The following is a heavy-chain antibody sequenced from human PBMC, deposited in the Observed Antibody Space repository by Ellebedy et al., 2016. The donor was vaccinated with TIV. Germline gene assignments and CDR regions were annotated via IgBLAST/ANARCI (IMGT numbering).Heavy chain of an antibody. CDR3: ARGFYDYSNYHGADV. D-gene: IGHD4-11*01. Sequence: GESLKISXAASGFTFSSYSMNWVRQAPGKGLEWVSYISSSSSTIYYADSVKGRFTISRDNAKNSLYLQMNSLRDEDTAVYYCARGFYDYSNYHGADVWGKGTTVTVSS. V-gene: IGHV3-48*02. CDR1: GFTFSSYS. J-gene: IGHJ6*04. CDR2: ISSSSSTI.